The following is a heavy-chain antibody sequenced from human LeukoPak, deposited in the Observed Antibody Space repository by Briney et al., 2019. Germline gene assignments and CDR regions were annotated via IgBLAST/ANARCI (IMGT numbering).Heavy chain of an antibody. Sequence: SETLSLTCTVSGGSISSYYWSWIRQPPGKGLEWIGYIYYSGSTNYNPSLKSRVTISVDTSKNQFSLKLSSVTAADTAVYYCARGDYYGSGSYDYWGQGTLVTVSS. V-gene: IGHV4-59*01. CDR1: GGSISSYY. D-gene: IGHD3-10*01. CDR3: ARGDYYGSGSYDY. J-gene: IGHJ4*02. CDR2: IYYSGST.